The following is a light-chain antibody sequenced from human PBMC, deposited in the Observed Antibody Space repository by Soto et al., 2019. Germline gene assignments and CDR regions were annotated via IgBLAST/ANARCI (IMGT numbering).Light chain of an antibody. CDR3: AAWDDSLNGYV. V-gene: IGLV1-44*01. Sequence: QSVLTQAPSASGTPGQRVTSSCSGSSSNIGSNTVNWYQQLPGTAPKLLIYSNNQRPSGVPDRFSGSKSGTSASLAISGLQSEDEADYYCAAWDDSLNGYVFGTGTKVTVL. J-gene: IGLJ1*01. CDR1: SSNIGSNT. CDR2: SNN.